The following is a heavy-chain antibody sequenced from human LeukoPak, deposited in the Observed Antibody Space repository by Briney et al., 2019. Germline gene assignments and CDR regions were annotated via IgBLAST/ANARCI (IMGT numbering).Heavy chain of an antibody. D-gene: IGHD3-22*01. J-gene: IGHJ3*02. CDR2: IYYSGST. CDR1: GGSISSYY. Sequence: PSETLSLTCTVSGGSISSYYWSWIRQPPGKGLEWIGYIYYSGSTNYNPSLKSRVTISVDTSKNQFSLRLSSVTAADTAVYYCARLDSSGYHAIWGQGTMVTVSS. CDR3: ARLDSSGYHAI. V-gene: IGHV4-59*01.